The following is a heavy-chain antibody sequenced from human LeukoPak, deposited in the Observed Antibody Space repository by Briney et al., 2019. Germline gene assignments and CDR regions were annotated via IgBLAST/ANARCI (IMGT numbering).Heavy chain of an antibody. D-gene: IGHD6-13*01. V-gene: IGHV3-48*04. J-gene: IGHJ3*02. CDR2: ISSSSSTI. CDR3: ASGRQQLLRASFDI. CDR1: GFTFSSYS. Sequence: GGSLRLSCAASGFTFSSYSMNWVRQAPGKGLEWVSYISSSSSTIYYADSVKGRFTISRDNAKNSLYLQMNSLRAEDTAVYYCASGRQQLLRASFDIWGQGTMVTVSS.